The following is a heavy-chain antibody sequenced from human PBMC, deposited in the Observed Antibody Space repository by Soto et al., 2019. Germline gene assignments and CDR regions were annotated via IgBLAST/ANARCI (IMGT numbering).Heavy chain of an antibody. CDR3: AADARPCSGGSCYRTYYYYGMDV. CDR1: GFTFTSSA. CDR2: IVVGSGNT. Sequence: SVKVSFKASGFTFTSSAVQWVRQARGQRLEWIGWIVVGSGNTNYAQKFQERVTITRDMSTSTAYMELSSLRSEDTAVYYCAADARPCSGGSCYRTYYYYGMDVWGQGTTVTVSS. D-gene: IGHD2-15*01. J-gene: IGHJ6*02. V-gene: IGHV1-58*01.